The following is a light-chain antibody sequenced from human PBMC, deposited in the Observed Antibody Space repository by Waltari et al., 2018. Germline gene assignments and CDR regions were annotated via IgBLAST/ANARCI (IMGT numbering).Light chain of an antibody. Sequence: DIQMTQSPSSLSASVGDRVTITCRASQSISSYLNWYQQKPGKAPKLLIYAASSLQSGVPSRFSGSGSGTDFTLTISSLQPEDFATYFCQQSYTALTCGGGAKVEIK. CDR1: QSISSY. CDR2: AAS. J-gene: IGKJ4*01. CDR3: QQSYTALT. V-gene: IGKV1-39*01.